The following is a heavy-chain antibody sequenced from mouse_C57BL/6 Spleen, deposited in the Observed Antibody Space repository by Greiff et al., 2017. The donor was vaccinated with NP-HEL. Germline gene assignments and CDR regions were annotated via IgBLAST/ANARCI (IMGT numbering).Heavy chain of an antibody. CDR3: ARKGSTYWYFDV. D-gene: IGHD1-1*01. CDR1: GYTFTDYY. J-gene: IGHJ1*03. V-gene: IGHV1-26*01. Sequence: EVQLQQSGPELVKPGASVKISCKASGYTFTDYYMNWVKQSHGKSLEWIGDINPNNGGTSYNQKFKGKATLTVDKSSSTAYMELLSLTSEDSAVYYCARKGSTYWYFDVWGTGTTVTVSS. CDR2: INPNNGGT.